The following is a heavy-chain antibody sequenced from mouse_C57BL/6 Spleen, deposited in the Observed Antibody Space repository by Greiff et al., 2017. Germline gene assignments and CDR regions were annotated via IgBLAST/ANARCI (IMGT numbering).Heavy chain of an antibody. Sequence: QVQLQQSGPELVKPGASVKISCKASGYAFSSSWMHWVKQRPGKGLEWIGRIYPGDGDTNYNGKFKGKATLTADKSSSTAYMQLSSLTSEDSAGFFCASFYYYGSIYGAMDYWGQGTSVTVSS. D-gene: IGHD1-1*01. V-gene: IGHV1-82*01. J-gene: IGHJ4*01. CDR1: GYAFSSSW. CDR2: IYPGDGDT. CDR3: ASFYYYGSIYGAMDY.